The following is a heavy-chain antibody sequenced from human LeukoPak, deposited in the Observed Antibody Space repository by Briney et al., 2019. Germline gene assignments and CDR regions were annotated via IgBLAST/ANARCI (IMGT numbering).Heavy chain of an antibody. D-gene: IGHD3-10*01. CDR2: ISSDSRTI. CDR1: AFTFSSYS. V-gene: IGHV3-48*02. CDR3: ARYGSGTSYITNYFDY. Sequence: GGSPRHSSAASAFTFSSYSVNWVRQAPGKGLEWVSYISSDSRTIYYADSVKGRFTISRDNAKNSLYLQMRSLRDEDTAVYYCARYGSGTSYITNYFDYWGQGTLVTVSS. J-gene: IGHJ4*02.